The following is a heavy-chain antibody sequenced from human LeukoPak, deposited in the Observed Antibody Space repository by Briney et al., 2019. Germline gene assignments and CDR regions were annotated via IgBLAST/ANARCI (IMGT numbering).Heavy chain of an antibody. D-gene: IGHD6-19*01. Sequence: SETLSLTCTVYGYSINSGYFWGWVRQPPGKGPEWIGSIFHTGDVYYNPSLRSRATISVDTSKNQFSLKLSSVTAAGTALYYCARGSKFSSGWQKNMYYFDYWGQGTLVTVSS. CDR3: ARGSKFSSGWQKNMYYFDY. CDR1: GYSINSGYF. CDR2: IFHTGDV. J-gene: IGHJ4*02. V-gene: IGHV4-38-2*02.